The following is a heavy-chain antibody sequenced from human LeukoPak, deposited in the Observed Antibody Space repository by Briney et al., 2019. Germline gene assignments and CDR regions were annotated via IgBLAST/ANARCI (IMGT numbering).Heavy chain of an antibody. Sequence: NPSETLSLTCAVYGGSFSGYYWSWIRQPPGKGLEWIGEINHSGSTNYNPSLKSRVTISVDTSKNLFSLKLSSVTAADTAVYYCARGRHSSSWYGGSYFDYWGQGTLVTVSS. CDR2: INHSGST. CDR3: ARGRHSSSWYGGSYFDY. J-gene: IGHJ4*02. D-gene: IGHD6-13*01. CDR1: GGSFSGYY. V-gene: IGHV4-34*01.